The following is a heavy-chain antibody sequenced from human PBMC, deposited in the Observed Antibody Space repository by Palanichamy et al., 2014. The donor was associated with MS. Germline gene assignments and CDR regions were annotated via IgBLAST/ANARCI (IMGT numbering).Heavy chain of an antibody. CDR1: GFTFSSCS. D-gene: IGHD6-19*01. J-gene: IGHJ4*02. V-gene: IGHV3-21*01. Sequence: EVQLVESGGGLVKPGGSLRLSCAASGFTFSSCSMNWVRQAPGKGLEWVSSISSSTSYIYYADSVKGRSTISRDNAKNSLYLQMNSLRAEDTAVYYCARAAVAGIGDYWGQGTLVTVSS. CDR3: ARAAVAGIGDY. CDR2: ISSSTSYI.